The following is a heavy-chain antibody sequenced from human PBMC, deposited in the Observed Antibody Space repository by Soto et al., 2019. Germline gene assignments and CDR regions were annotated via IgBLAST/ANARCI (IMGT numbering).Heavy chain of an antibody. V-gene: IGHV3-30-3*01. D-gene: IGHD3-9*01. CDR1: GFTFGTYS. J-gene: IGHJ4*02. CDR3: ATPQRGYFDLDY. CDR2: ISYDASNT. Sequence: QVQVVESGGGVVQAGRSLRLSCTASGFTFGTYSMHWVRQAPGKGLEWVAVISYDASNTYYADSVKGRFTISRDNSKNARFLQMNSLRPEDTAVYYCATPQRGYFDLDYWGQGILVTVSS.